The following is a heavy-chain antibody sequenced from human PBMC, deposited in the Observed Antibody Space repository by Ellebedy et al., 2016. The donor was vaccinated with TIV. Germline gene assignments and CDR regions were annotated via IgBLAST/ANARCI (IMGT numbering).Heavy chain of an antibody. CDR1: VYTFTGYY. CDR3: ARDSGYCSGAGCSHFDY. CDR2: INPYNGDT. Sequence: AASVKVSCKASVYTFTGYYMHWVRQAPGQGLEWMGWINPYNGDTNYAQKFQGWITMTRDTSISTAYMELSSLKSDDTAVYYCARDSGYCSGAGCSHFDYWGQGTLVTVSS. J-gene: IGHJ4*02. D-gene: IGHD2-15*01. V-gene: IGHV1-2*04.